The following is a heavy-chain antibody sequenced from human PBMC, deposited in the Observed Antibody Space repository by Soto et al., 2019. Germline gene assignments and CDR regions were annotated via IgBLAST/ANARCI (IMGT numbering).Heavy chain of an antibody. CDR1: GYTFRNYG. D-gene: IGHD1-26*01. Sequence: QVQLVQSGAEAKKPGASMKVSCRASGYTFRNYGVTWVRQAPGQGLEWMGWVSAFNGDRNYAQKFQGRVTMTTDTSTSTAYMELRSLRSDDTAVYYCARTPGSGSYSSFWGQGTLVTVSA. CDR3: ARTPGSGSYSSF. J-gene: IGHJ4*02. V-gene: IGHV1-18*01. CDR2: VSAFNGDR.